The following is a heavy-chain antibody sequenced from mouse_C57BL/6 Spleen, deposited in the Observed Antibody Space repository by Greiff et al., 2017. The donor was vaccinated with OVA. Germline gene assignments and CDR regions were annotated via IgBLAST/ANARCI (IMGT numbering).Heavy chain of an antibody. Sequence: EVQLQQSGAELVRPGASVKLSCTASGFNIKDDYMHWVKQRPEQGLEWIGWIDPENGDTEYASKFQGKATITADTSSNTAYLQLSSLTSDDTAFYYCTTGAMDYWGQGTSVTVSS. CDR2: IDPENGDT. V-gene: IGHV14-4*01. J-gene: IGHJ4*01. CDR3: TTGAMDY. CDR1: GFNIKDDY.